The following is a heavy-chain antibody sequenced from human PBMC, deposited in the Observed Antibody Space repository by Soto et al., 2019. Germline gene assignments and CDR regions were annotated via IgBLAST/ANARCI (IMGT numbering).Heavy chain of an antibody. CDR2: LYNTGST. CDR1: GASISRYY. D-gene: IGHD6-19*01. J-gene: IGHJ4*02. V-gene: IGHV4-59*01. Sequence: SETLSLTCTVSGASISRYYWSWIRQSPGKGLEWIGYLYNTGSTIYNPSLKSRVTISVDTSKNQFSLKMNSVTAADTAVYYCVRREAVAGSQFDFWGQGTLVTVSS. CDR3: VRREAVAGSQFDF.